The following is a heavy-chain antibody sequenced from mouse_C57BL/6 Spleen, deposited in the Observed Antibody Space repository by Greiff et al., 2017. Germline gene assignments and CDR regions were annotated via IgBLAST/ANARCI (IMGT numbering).Heavy chain of an antibody. CDR2: IDPSDSYT. CDR1: GYTFTSYW. J-gene: IGHJ1*03. Sequence: VQLQQPGAELVKPGASVKLSCKASGYTFTSYWMQWVKQRPGQGLEWIGEIDPSDSYTNYNQKFKGKATLTVDTSSSTAYMQLSRLTSEDSAVYYCARGGYYYGSLWYFDVWGTGTTVTVSS. V-gene: IGHV1-50*01. CDR3: ARGGYYYGSLWYFDV. D-gene: IGHD1-1*01.